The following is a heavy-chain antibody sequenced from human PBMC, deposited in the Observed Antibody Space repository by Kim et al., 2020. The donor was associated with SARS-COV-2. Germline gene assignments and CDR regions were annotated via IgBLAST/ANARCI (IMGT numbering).Heavy chain of an antibody. CDR1: GFTFSDYY. Sequence: GGSLRLSCAASGFTFSDYYMSWIRQAPGKGLEWVSYISSSSSYTNYADSVKGRFTISRDNAKNSLYLQMNSLRAEDTAVYYCARVGLQSGYSSGWPRGAFDIWGQGTMVTVSS. CDR3: ARVGLQSGYSSGWPRGAFDI. V-gene: IGHV3-11*05. J-gene: IGHJ3*02. D-gene: IGHD6-19*01. CDR2: ISSSSSYT.